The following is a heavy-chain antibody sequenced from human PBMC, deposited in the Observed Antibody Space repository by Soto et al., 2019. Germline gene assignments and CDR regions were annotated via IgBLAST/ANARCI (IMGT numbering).Heavy chain of an antibody. CDR1: GGSFSGYY. CDR3: ARGLYYYGSGSYSNWFDP. CDR2: INHSGST. D-gene: IGHD3-10*01. J-gene: IGHJ5*02. Sequence: QVQLQQWGAGLLKPSATLSLTCAVYGGSFSGYYWSWIRQPPGKGLEWIGQINHSGSTNYNPSLKSRVTISVDTSKNQFSVKLSSVTDADMAVYYCARGLYYYGSGSYSNWFDPWGQGTLVTVSS. V-gene: IGHV4-34*01.